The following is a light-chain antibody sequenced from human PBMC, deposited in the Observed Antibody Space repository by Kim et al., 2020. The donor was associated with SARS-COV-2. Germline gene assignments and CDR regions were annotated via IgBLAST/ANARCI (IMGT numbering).Light chain of an antibody. CDR2: DAS. Sequence: ASVGDRVTITCRASQNISSYLNWYQQKPGKAPKLLMYDASTLERGVPSRFSGGGSGTDFTFTISSLQTEDIATYYCQQNYSIPITFGQGTRLDIK. V-gene: IGKV1-33*01. J-gene: IGKJ5*01. CDR1: QNISSY. CDR3: QQNYSIPIT.